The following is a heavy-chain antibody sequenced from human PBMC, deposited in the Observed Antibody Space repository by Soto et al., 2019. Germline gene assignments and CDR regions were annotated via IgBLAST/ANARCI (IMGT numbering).Heavy chain of an antibody. CDR1: GGSITSGGNP. CDR2: IHHSGST. D-gene: IGHD6-6*01. CDR3: ARIKQLVPWYFDL. V-gene: IGHV4-30-2*06. Sequence: QLQLQESGSGVVKTSETLSLTCTVTGGSITSGGNPWSWIRQSPGKGLEWIGYIHHSGSTYHNPSLIRRVTMSVAKSKNQFSLMLTSVTAADTAVYYCARIKQLVPWYFDLWGRGTLVTVSS. J-gene: IGHJ2*01.